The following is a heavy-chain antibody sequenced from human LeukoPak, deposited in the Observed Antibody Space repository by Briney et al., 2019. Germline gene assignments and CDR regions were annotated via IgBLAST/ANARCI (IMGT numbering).Heavy chain of an antibody. CDR3: AKDIGTGGTGWYFDL. D-gene: IGHD6-13*01. CDR2: ISWNSVSI. J-gene: IGHJ2*01. V-gene: IGHV3-9*01. Sequence: GRSLRLSCAASGFTLDDYVMHWVRQAPGKGLEWVSGISWNSVSIGYADSVKGRLTISRDNAKNSLYLQMNSLRAEDTALYYCAKDIGTGGTGWYFDLWGRDTLVTVSS. CDR1: GFTLDDYV.